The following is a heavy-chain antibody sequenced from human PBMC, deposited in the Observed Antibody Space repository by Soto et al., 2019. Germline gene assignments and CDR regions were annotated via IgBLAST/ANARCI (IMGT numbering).Heavy chain of an antibody. CDR1: GLTVIGKKT. CDR2: VYALDGT. J-gene: IGHJ3*02. CDR3: ATWHLREHAYDI. V-gene: IGHV3-53*01. D-gene: IGHD5-12*01. Sequence: DVQLVESGGGLIQPGGSLSLSCLASGLTVIGKKTMAWVGQPPGKGPEWVSGVYALDGTYYAASVRGRFTTSIGSSRTTVYLQMRDLRPEDTALYFCATWHLREHAYDIWGQGTMVTVSS.